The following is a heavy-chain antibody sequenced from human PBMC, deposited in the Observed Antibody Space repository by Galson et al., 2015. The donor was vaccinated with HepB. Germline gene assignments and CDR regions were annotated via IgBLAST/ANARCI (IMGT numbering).Heavy chain of an antibody. Sequence: PALVKPTQTLTLTCTFSGFSLRTSGVGVGWIRQPPGKALEWLALIYWDDDKRYSPSLKSRLTITKDTSKNQVVLTMTNMDPVDTATYYCAAHRVPSIFGGVIPDYWGQGTLVTVSS. J-gene: IGHJ4*02. CDR2: IYWDDDK. CDR1: GFSLRTSGVG. D-gene: IGHD3-3*01. V-gene: IGHV2-5*02. CDR3: AAHRVPSIFGGVIPDY.